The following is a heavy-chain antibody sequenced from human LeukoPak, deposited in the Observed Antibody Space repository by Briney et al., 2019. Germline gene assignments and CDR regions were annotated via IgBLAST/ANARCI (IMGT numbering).Heavy chain of an antibody. D-gene: IGHD3-16*02. V-gene: IGHV4-31*03. CDR3: ARGGPYYDYVWGSYRPDAHNYFDY. J-gene: IGHJ4*02. Sequence: PSETLSLTCTVSGGSISGGGYYWSWIRQHPGKGLEWIGYIYYSGSTYYNPSLKSRVTISVDTSKNQFSLKLSSVTAADTAVYYCARGGPYYDYVWGSYRPDAHNYFDYWGQGTLVTVSS. CDR1: GGSISGGGYY. CDR2: IYYSGST.